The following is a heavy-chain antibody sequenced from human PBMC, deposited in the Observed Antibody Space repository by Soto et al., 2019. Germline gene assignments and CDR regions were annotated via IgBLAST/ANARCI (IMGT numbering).Heavy chain of an antibody. CDR3: ARENYGDYLNWFDP. CDR2: ISSSSSTI. D-gene: IGHD4-17*01. CDR1: GFTFSSYS. V-gene: IGHV3-48*02. Sequence: GGSLRLSCAASGFTFSSYSMNWVRQAPGKGLEWVSYISSSSSTIYYADSVKGRFTISRDNAKNSLYLQMNSLRDGDTVVYYCARENYGDYLNWFDPGGQGTLVTVSS. J-gene: IGHJ5*02.